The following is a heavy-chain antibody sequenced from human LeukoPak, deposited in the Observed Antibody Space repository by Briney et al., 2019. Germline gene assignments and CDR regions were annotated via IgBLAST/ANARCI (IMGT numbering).Heavy chain of an antibody. CDR3: ARSGYIYGADAFDI. D-gene: IGHD5-18*01. J-gene: IGHJ3*02. Sequence: SATLSLTCAVSGASINSFYGSWIRQPPGKGLEWIGYLSHSGYTTYNPSLKSRVTMSVDTSKNYLSLKLTSMTAADTALYYCARSGYIYGADAFDIWGQGNMVSVSS. V-gene: IGHV4-59*01. CDR2: LSHSGYT. CDR1: GASINSFY.